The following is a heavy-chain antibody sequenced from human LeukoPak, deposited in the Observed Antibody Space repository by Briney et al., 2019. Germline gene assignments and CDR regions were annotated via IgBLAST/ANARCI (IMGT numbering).Heavy chain of an antibody. D-gene: IGHD6-13*01. Sequence: ASVKVSCKASGGTFSSYAISWVRQAPGQGLEWMGGIIPIFGTANYAQKFQGRVTITADESTSTAYMALSSLRSEDTAVYYCASPGIAAAGTYYYYYMDVWGKGTTVTVSS. CDR2: IIPIFGTA. V-gene: IGHV1-69*13. CDR3: ASPGIAAAGTYYYYYMDV. J-gene: IGHJ6*03. CDR1: GGTFSSYA.